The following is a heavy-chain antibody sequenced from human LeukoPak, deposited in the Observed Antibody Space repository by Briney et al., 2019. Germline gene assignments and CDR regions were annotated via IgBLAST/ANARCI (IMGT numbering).Heavy chain of an antibody. CDR2: INPSGGST. CDR3: AREPLDGTSWYLFNWFDP. Sequence: GASVKVSCKASGYTFTSYYMHWVRQAPGQGLEWMGIINPSGGSTSYAQKFQGRVTMTRDMSTSTVYMELRSLRSDDTAVYYCAREPLDGTSWYLFNWFDPWGQGTLVTVSS. D-gene: IGHD6-13*01. CDR1: GYTFTSYY. V-gene: IGHV1-46*01. J-gene: IGHJ5*02.